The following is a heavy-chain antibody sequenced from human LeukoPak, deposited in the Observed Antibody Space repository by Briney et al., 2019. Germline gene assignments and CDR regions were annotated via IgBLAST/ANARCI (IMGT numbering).Heavy chain of an antibody. J-gene: IGHJ6*02. CDR3: ARDVPMDV. CDR1: GFSFIYI. Sequence: GGSLRLSCVASGFSFIYIMNWARQAPGKGLEWVAYISSSGTRVYYADSVKGRFTISRDDAKNSLYLQKNSLRVGDTALYYCARDVPMDVWGQGTTVTVSS. V-gene: IGHV3-48*01. CDR2: ISSSGTRV.